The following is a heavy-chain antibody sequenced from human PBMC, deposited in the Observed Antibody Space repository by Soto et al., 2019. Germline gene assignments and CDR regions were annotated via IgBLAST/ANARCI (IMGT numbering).Heavy chain of an antibody. D-gene: IGHD1-26*01. J-gene: IGHJ4*02. Sequence: EVQMVESGGGLVQPGGSLRLSCAASGFIFSTYWMYWVRQAPGKGLEWVANVNEDGTEKNYADSVKGPFTIPSDNAKNELYMQISSLGAEDRAVYSRSHTGVGGQGTLVTVSS. CDR2: VNEDGTEK. CDR3: SHTGV. V-gene: IGHV3-7*01. CDR1: GFIFSTYW.